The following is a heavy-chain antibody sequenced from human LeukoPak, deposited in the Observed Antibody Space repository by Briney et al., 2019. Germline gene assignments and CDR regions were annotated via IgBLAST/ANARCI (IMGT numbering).Heavy chain of an antibody. CDR2: ISSSGSTI. CDR3: ARGRTYGLGGDY. J-gene: IGHJ4*02. D-gene: IGHD3-10*01. Sequence: PRGSLRLSCAASGFTFSSYEMNWVRQAPGKGLEWVSYISSSGSTIHYADSVKGRFTISRDSAKNSLYLQMNSLRDEDTAVYYCARGRTYGLGGDYWGQGTLVTVSS. CDR1: GFTFSSYE. V-gene: IGHV3-48*03.